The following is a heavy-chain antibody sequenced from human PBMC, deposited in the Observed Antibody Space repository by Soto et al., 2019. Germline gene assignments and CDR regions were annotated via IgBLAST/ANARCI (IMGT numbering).Heavy chain of an antibody. CDR3: ARNVRGMATVGM. Sequence: EVQLVESGGGLVQPGGSLRLSCAASGFTVSNNYMIWFRLPPGKGLEWVSLIYSGGTTYYADSVKGRFTISRDNSKNTLYLQMNSLRVEDTAVYYCARNVRGMATVGMWGPGTLVTVSS. CDR1: GFTVSNNY. D-gene: IGHD4-4*01. J-gene: IGHJ4*02. CDR2: IYSGGTT. V-gene: IGHV3-53*01.